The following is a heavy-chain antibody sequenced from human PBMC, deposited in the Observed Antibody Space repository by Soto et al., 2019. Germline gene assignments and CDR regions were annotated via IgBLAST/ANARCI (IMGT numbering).Heavy chain of an antibody. V-gene: IGHV3-21*01. CDR3: ARDLRTYIWGSYRPSQHYYFDY. CDR2: ISSSSSYI. J-gene: IGHJ4*02. D-gene: IGHD3-16*02. Sequence: GGSLRLSCAASGFTFSSYSMNWVRQAPGKGLEWVSSISSSSSYIYYADSVKGRFTISRDNAKNSLYLQMNSLRAEDTAVYYWARDLRTYIWGSYRPSQHYYFDYWGQGTLVTVSS. CDR1: GFTFSSYS.